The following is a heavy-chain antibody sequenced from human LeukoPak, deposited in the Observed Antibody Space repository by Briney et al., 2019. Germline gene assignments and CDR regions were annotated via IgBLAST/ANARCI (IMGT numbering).Heavy chain of an antibody. CDR1: GYTFTSYD. CDR3: ARDNIRFLEWLSPRAPDENGMDV. CDR2: ISAYNGNT. D-gene: IGHD3-3*01. J-gene: IGHJ6*02. V-gene: IGHV1-18*01. Sequence: ASVKVSCKASGYTFTSYDINWVRQAAGQGLEWMGWISAYNGNTNYAQKLQGRVTMTTDTSTSTAYMELRSLRSDDTAVYYCARDNIRFLEWLSPRAPDENGMDVWSQGTTVTVSS.